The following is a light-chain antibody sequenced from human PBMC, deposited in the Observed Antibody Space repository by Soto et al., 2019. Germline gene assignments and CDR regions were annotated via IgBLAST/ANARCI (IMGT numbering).Light chain of an antibody. Sequence: EILMTQSPATLSVSPGERATLSCRASQSVYRELAWYQQQQPGQAPRLLMYSASTRATGVPARFRGSGSGTEVTLTISGLQSEDFEIYFCQQYKSWPITFGQGTRLEIK. CDR3: QQYKSWPIT. CDR2: SAS. V-gene: IGKV3-15*01. J-gene: IGKJ5*01. CDR1: QSVYRE.